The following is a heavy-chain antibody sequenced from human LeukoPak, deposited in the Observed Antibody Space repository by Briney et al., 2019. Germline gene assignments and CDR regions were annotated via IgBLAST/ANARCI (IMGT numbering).Heavy chain of an antibody. Sequence: ASVKVSCKASGYTFTGHYMHWVRQAPGQGLEWMGWINPKNAGTHSAQRFQGRVTMTRATSISTVYMELSRLRSDDTALYYCARTLYIAAVPGGFDYWGQGTLITVSS. J-gene: IGHJ4*02. CDR1: GYTFTGHY. CDR2: INPKNAGT. CDR3: ARTLYIAAVPGGFDY. V-gene: IGHV1-2*02. D-gene: IGHD6-13*01.